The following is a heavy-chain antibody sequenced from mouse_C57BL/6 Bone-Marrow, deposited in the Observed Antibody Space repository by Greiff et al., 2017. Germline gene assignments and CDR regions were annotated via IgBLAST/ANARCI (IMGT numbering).Heavy chain of an antibody. D-gene: IGHD1-1*01. CDR3: ARSYYYGSSLYYYAMDY. CDR2: INPYNGGT. V-gene: IGHV1-19*01. CDR1: GYTFTDYY. Sequence: VQLQQSGPVLVKPGASVKMSCKASGYTFTDYYMNWVKQSHGKSLEWIGVINPYNGGTSYNQKFKAKATLTVDKSSSTAYMELNSLTSEDSAVYYCARSYYYGSSLYYYAMDYWGQGTSVTVSS. J-gene: IGHJ4*01.